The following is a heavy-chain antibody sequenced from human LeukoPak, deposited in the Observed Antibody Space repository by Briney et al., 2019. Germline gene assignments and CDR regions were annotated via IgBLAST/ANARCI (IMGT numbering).Heavy chain of an antibody. CDR3: ARLLVPGWFDP. CDR1: GGSISSYY. Sequence: PSETLSLTCTVSGGSISSYYWSWIRQPPGKGLEWIGYIYYSGSTNYNPSLKSRITISVDTSKNQFSLKLSSVTAADTAVYYCARLLVPGWFDPWGQGTLVTVSS. J-gene: IGHJ5*02. D-gene: IGHD2-2*01. CDR2: IYYSGST. V-gene: IGHV4-59*08.